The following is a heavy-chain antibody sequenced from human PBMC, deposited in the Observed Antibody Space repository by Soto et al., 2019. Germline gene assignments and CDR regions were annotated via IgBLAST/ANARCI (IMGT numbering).Heavy chain of an antibody. V-gene: IGHV3-48*02. CDR1: GFRVSIYS. D-gene: IGHD6-19*01. J-gene: IGHJ4*02. CDR3: ARSVEGHFDF. Sequence: EVQLVESGGDLVQPGGSLRLSCAASGFRVSIYSMNWVRQAPGKGLEWFSYITSDTKTIQYTDSVKGRFTISRDNAKSLVFLQMNSLGEEDTAVYFCARSVEGHFDFWGQGTVVTVSS. CDR2: ITSDTKTI.